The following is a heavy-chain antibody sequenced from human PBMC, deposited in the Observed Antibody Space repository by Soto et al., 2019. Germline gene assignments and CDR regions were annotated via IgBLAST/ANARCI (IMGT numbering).Heavy chain of an antibody. CDR2: IYSGGST. Sequence: GGSLRLSCAASGFTVSSNYMSWVRQAPGKGLEWLSVIYSGGSTYYADSVKGRFTISRDNSKNTLYLQLNSLRAEDTAVYYCAKDYYPPVTTHFDYRGQGTLVTVSS. CDR1: GFTVSSNY. J-gene: IGHJ4*02. D-gene: IGHD4-17*01. V-gene: IGHV3-53*01. CDR3: AKDYYPPVTTHFDY.